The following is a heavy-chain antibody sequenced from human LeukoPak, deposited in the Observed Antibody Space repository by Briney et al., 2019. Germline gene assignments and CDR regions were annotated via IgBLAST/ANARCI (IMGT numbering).Heavy chain of an antibody. Sequence: SETLSLTCTVSGGSISSYYWSWIRQPPGEGLEWIGYIYYSGSTNYNPSLKSRVTISVDTSKNQFSLKLSSVTAADTAVYYCARDRYYYDSSGYSPWFDPWGQGTLVTVSS. CDR1: GGSISSYY. D-gene: IGHD3-22*01. V-gene: IGHV4-59*01. J-gene: IGHJ5*02. CDR2: IYYSGST. CDR3: ARDRYYYDSSGYSPWFDP.